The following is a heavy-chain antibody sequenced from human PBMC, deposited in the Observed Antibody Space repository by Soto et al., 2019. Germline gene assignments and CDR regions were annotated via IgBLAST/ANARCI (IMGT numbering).Heavy chain of an antibody. Sequence: ASVNVSCKAAGYTFTGYYMHWVRQAPGQGLEWMGWIIPNSGGTNYAQKFQGRVTITADESTSTAYMELSSLRSEDTAVYYCARIVDTAMVKPPSYYYYGMDVWGQGTTVTVSS. V-gene: IGHV1-2*02. J-gene: IGHJ6*02. CDR3: ARIVDTAMVKPPSYYYYGMDV. D-gene: IGHD5-18*01. CDR2: IIPNSGGT. CDR1: GYTFTGYY.